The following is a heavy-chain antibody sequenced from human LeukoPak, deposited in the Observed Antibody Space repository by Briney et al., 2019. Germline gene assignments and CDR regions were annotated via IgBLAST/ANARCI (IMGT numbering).Heavy chain of an antibody. J-gene: IGHJ4*02. D-gene: IGHD3-3*01. Sequence: GSLRLSCAASGFTFSSYAMSWIRQPPGKGLEWIGEINHSGSTNYNPSLKSRVTISVDTSKNQFSLKLSSVTAADTAVYYCARENTIFGVQGNFGLIDYWGQGTLVTVSS. CDR2: INHSGST. CDR3: ARENTIFGVQGNFGLIDY. V-gene: IGHV4-34*01. CDR1: GFTFSSYA.